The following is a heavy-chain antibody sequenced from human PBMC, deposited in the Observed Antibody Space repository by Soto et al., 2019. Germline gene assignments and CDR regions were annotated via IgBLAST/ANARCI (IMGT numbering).Heavy chain of an antibody. CDR3: ASSVVVPSTINYFDY. J-gene: IGHJ4*02. V-gene: IGHV5-51*01. Sequence: GESLKISCKGSGYSFSNYWIAWVRQMPGKGLEWMGIIFPADSDTKYSPSFQGQVTISADKSISTAYLQWSSLKSSDTATYYCASSVVVPSTINYFDYCGQGSLVTVSS. CDR1: GYSFSNYW. D-gene: IGHD2-15*01. CDR2: IFPADSDT.